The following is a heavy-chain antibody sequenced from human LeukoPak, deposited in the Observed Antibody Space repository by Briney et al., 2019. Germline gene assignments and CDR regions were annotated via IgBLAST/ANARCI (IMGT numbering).Heavy chain of an antibody. D-gene: IGHD6-19*01. Sequence: GRSLRLSCAASGFTFSSYGMHWVRQAPGKGLEWVAVIWYDGSNKYYADSVKGRFTISRDNSKNTLYLQMNSLRAEDTAVYYCAKDRAVAGTTAGFDYWGQGTLSPSPQ. CDR2: IWYDGSNK. J-gene: IGHJ4*02. CDR3: AKDRAVAGTTAGFDY. V-gene: IGHV3-33*06. CDR1: GFTFSSYG.